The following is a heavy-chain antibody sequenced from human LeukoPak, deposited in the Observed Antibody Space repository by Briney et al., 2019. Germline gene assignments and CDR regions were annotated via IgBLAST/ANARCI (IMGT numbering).Heavy chain of an antibody. J-gene: IGHJ4*02. CDR3: AREVDQGSKYYFDY. CDR2: ISGSGGST. D-gene: IGHD3-10*01. Sequence: GGSLRLSCAASGFTFSSYAMSWVRQAPGKGLEWVSAISGSGGSTYYADSVKGRFTISRDNAKNTLYLQMSSLRAEDTAVYYCAREVDQGSKYYFDYWGQGTLVTVSS. CDR1: GFTFSSYA. V-gene: IGHV3-23*01.